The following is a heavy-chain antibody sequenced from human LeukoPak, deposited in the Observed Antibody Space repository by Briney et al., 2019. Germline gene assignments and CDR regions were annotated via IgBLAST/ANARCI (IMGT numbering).Heavy chain of an antibody. Sequence: GGSLRLSCAASGFTFSSYWMSWVRQAPGKGLGWVANIKQDGSEKYYVDSVKGRFTISRDNAKNSLYLQMNSLRAEDTAVYYCARDRHIVVVTAIQSDAFDIWGQGTMVTVSS. CDR1: GFTFSSYW. D-gene: IGHD2-21*02. CDR3: ARDRHIVVVTAIQSDAFDI. J-gene: IGHJ3*02. CDR2: IKQDGSEK. V-gene: IGHV3-7*01.